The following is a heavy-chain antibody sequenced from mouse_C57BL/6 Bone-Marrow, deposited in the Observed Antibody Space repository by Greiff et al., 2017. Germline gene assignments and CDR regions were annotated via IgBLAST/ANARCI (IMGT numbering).Heavy chain of an antibody. CDR2: ISDGGSYT. V-gene: IGHV5-4*01. CDR3: ARDREGVATSWYFDV. CDR1: GFTFSSYA. Sequence: EVMLVESGGGLVKPGGSLKLSCAASGFTFSSYAMSWVRQTPEKRLEWVANISDGGSYTYYPDNVKGRFTISRDNAKNNLYLQMNHLKSEDTAMYYCARDREGVATSWYFDVWGTGTTVTVSA. D-gene: IGHD1-1*01. J-gene: IGHJ1*03.